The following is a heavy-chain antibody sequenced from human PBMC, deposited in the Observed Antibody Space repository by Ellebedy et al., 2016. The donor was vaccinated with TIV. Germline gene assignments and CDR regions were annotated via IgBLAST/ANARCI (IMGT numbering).Heavy chain of an antibody. CDR3: ARDRGGVGATNGFDY. D-gene: IGHD1-26*01. J-gene: IGHJ4*02. CDR2: INPSGGST. V-gene: IGHV1-46*04. CDR1: GYTFTSYY. Sequence: AASVKVFCKASGYTFTSYYMHWVRQAPGQGLEWMGIINPSGGSTSYAQKLQGRVTMTRDTSTSTFYMELSSLRSEDTAVYYCARDRGGVGATNGFDYWGQGTLVTVSS.